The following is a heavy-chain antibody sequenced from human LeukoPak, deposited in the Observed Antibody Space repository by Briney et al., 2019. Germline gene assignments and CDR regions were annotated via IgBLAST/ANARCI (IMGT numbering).Heavy chain of an antibody. V-gene: IGHV4-59*08. CDR3: ARLGGYCSSTSCYTHDYYYYGMDV. CDR2: IYYSGST. CDR1: GGSISSYY. D-gene: IGHD2-2*02. J-gene: IGHJ6*02. Sequence: SETLSLTCTVSGGSISSYYRSWIRQPPGKGLEWIGYIYYSGSTNYNPSLKSRVTISVDTSKNQFSLKLSSVTAADTAVYYCARLGGYCSSTSCYTHDYYYYGMDVWGQGTTVTVSS.